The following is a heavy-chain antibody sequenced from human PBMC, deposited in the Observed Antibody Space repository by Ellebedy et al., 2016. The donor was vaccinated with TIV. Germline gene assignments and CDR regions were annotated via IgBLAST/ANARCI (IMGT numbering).Heavy chain of an antibody. Sequence: MPSETLSLTCTVSGGSISSSSYYWGWIRQPPGKGLEWIGSIYYSGSTYYNLSLKSRFTISVDTSTNQISLELSSVTAADPAVYYCSRVELGMVDAFDIWGQGTMITVSS. CDR3: SRVELGMVDAFDI. CDR1: GGSISSSSYY. J-gene: IGHJ3*02. V-gene: IGHV4-39*01. CDR2: IYYSGST. D-gene: IGHD7-27*01.